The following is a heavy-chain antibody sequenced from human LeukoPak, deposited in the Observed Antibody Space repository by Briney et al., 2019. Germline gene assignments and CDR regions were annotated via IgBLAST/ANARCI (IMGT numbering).Heavy chain of an antibody. CDR1: GFTFSDYY. V-gene: IGHV3-11*01. J-gene: IGHJ4*02. CDR2: ISSSGSTI. D-gene: IGHD6-6*01. CDR3: ARGSYSSSLVYFDY. Sequence: GGSLRLSCAASGFTFSDYYMSWLRQAPGKGLEWVSYISSSGSTIYYADSVKGRFTISRDNAKNSLYLQMNSLRAEDTAVYYCARGSYSSSLVYFDYWGQGTLVTVSS.